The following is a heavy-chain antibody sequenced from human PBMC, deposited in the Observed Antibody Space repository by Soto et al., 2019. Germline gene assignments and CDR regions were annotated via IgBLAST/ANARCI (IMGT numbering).Heavy chain of an antibody. CDR1: GGSISSYD. D-gene: IGHD6-6*01. CDR3: ARGIAARPPYFDY. Sequence: SETLSLTCTVSGGSISSYDLSWIRQPPGKGLEWIGYIYYSGSTNYDPSLKSRVTISVDTSKNQFSLKLSSVTAADTAVYYCARGIAARPPYFDYWGQGTLVTVSS. V-gene: IGHV4-59*01. J-gene: IGHJ4*02. CDR2: IYYSGST.